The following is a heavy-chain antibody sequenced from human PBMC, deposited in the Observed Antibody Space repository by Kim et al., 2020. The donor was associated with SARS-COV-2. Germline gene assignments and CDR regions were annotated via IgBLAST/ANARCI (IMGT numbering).Heavy chain of an antibody. CDR3: ARVFGPPHAFDI. Sequence: NYTQKLQGRVTMPTDTAPSTAYMDLRSLKSDDTAVYYCARVFGPPHAFDIWGQGTMVTVSS. D-gene: IGHD3-3*01. V-gene: IGHV1-18*01. J-gene: IGHJ3*02.